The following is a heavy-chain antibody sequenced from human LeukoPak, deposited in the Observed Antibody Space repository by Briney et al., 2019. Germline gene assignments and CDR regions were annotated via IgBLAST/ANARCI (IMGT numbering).Heavy chain of an antibody. CDR2: ISYDGSNK. CDR3: ARGDLWFGELSPFDY. D-gene: IGHD3-10*01. Sequence: PGGSLRLSCAASGFTFSSYAMHWVRQAPGKGLEWVAVISYDGSNKYYADSVKGRFTISRDNSKNTLYLQMNSLRAEDTAVYYCARGDLWFGELSPFDYWGQGTLVTVSS. V-gene: IGHV3-30-3*01. CDR1: GFTFSSYA. J-gene: IGHJ4*02.